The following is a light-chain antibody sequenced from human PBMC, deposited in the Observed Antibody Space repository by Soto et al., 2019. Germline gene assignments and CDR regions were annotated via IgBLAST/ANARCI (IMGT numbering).Light chain of an antibody. Sequence: EIVMTQSPATLSVSPGERATLSCRASQSVGNNLAWYQQKPGQAPRLLIYDAYTRATGIPARFSVSGSGTEYTLTISSLQSEDSAVYYCQQCSWHPFTVTFGGGTKVEIK. CDR3: QQCSWHPFTVT. CDR2: DAY. V-gene: IGKV3-15*01. J-gene: IGKJ4*01. CDR1: QSVGNN.